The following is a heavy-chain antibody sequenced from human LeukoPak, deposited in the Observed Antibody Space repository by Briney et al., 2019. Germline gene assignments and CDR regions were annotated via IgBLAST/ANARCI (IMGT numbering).Heavy chain of an antibody. D-gene: IGHD3-22*01. CDR1: GYTFTSYD. V-gene: IGHV1-8*01. CDR3: ARVYGPSSGYPAGY. Sequence: ASVKVSFKASGYTFTSYDINWVRQATGQGLEWMGWMNPNSGNTGYAQKFQGRVTITRNTSISTAYMELSSLRSEDTAVYYRARVYGPSSGYPAGYWGQGTLVTVSS. CDR2: MNPNSGNT. J-gene: IGHJ4*02.